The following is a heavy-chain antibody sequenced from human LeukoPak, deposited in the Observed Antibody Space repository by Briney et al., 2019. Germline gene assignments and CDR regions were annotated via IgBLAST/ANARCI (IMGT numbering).Heavy chain of an antibody. Sequence: PGRSLRLSCAASGFTFSSYAMHWVRQARGEGLEGVAVISYDGSNKYYADSVKGRFTISRDNSKNTLYLQMNSLRAEDTAVYYCARDRGRVGAMGFDYWGQGTLVTVSS. V-gene: IGHV3-30-3*01. CDR3: ARDRGRVGAMGFDY. CDR1: GFTFSSYA. J-gene: IGHJ4*02. CDR2: ISYDGSNK. D-gene: IGHD1-26*01.